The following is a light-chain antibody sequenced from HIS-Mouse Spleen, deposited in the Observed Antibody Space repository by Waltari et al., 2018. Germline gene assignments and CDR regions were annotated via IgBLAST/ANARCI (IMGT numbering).Light chain of an antibody. V-gene: IGKV3-20*01. CDR3: QQYGSSPIT. Sequence: EIVLTQSPGTLSLSPGERATLSCRASQSVSSSYLAWYQQKPGQAPRRLSDGASSRAPGIPDRFSGSGSGTDFTLTISRLEPEDFAVYYCQQYGSSPITFGQGTRLEIK. J-gene: IGKJ5*01. CDR2: GAS. CDR1: QSVSSSY.